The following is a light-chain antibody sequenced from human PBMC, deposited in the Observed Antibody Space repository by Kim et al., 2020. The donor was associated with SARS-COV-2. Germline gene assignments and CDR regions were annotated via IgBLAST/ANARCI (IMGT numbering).Light chain of an antibody. J-gene: IGKJ2*01. CDR1: QSVTSN. CDR2: GAS. CDR3: HQYNNWPPYT. V-gene: IGKV3-15*01. Sequence: VSPGERATLSCRASQSVTSNLAWYQQKPGQAPRLLIYGASTRATGIPARFSGSGSGTEFTLTISSLQSEDFAVYHCHQYNNWPPYTFGQGTKLEI.